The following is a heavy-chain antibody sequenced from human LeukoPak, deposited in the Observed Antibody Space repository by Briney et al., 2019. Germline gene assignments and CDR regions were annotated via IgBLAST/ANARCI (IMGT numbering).Heavy chain of an antibody. Sequence: SETLSLTCTVSGGSISTYYWSWIRQPPGKGLEWIGYIYISGTTNYNPSLKSRVTMSVDTSKNQLSMKLSSVTAADTAVYYGARGSDFGDCWGQGTLVTVSS. CDR2: IYISGTT. CDR3: ARGSDFGDC. V-gene: IGHV4-59*01. CDR1: GGSISTYY. D-gene: IGHD4-17*01. J-gene: IGHJ4*02.